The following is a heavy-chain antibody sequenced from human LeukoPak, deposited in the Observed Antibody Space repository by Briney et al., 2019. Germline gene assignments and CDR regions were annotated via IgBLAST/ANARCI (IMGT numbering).Heavy chain of an antibody. V-gene: IGHV1-2*02. Sequence: ASVKVSCKASGYTFTGYYMHWVRQAPGQGLEWMGWINPNSGGTNYAQKFQGRVTMTRDTSISTAYMELSRLRSDDTAAYYCAREHYGLIMGRDYFDYWGQGTLVTVSS. CDR1: GYTFTGYY. J-gene: IGHJ4*02. CDR3: AREHYGLIMGRDYFDY. CDR2: INPNSGGT. D-gene: IGHD3-16*01.